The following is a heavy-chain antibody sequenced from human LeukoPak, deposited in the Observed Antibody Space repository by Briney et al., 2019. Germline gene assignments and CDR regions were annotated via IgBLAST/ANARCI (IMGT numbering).Heavy chain of an antibody. J-gene: IGHJ4*02. CDR1: GFTVSSNY. CDR3: ASIYDSSGYGFDY. CDR2: IYSGGST. V-gene: IGHV3-66*01. Sequence: PGGSLRLSCAASGFTVSSNYMSWVRQAPGKGLEWVSVIYSGGSTYYADSVKGRFTISRDNPKNTLYLQMNSLRAEDTAVYYCASIYDSSGYGFDYWGQGTLVTVSS. D-gene: IGHD3-22*01.